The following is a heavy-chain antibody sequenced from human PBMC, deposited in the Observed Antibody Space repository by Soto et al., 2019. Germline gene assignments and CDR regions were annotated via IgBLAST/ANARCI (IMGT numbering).Heavy chain of an antibody. J-gene: IGHJ4*02. CDR2: TGSKADSDAA. CDR3: STFDRNLVTEY. Sequence: PGGSLRLSCAASGFRLSDSALHWVRQASGNGLEWVGRTGSKADSDAATYDASVTGRFTVSRDDLKNTAYLQMNNLKSGDTAVYFCSTFDRNLVTEYWGQGALVTVSS. CDR1: GFRLSDSA. V-gene: IGHV3-73*01. D-gene: IGHD5-18*01.